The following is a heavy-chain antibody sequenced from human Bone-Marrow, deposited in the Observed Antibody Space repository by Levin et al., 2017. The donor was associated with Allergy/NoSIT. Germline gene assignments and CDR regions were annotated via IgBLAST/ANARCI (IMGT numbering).Heavy chain of an antibody. CDR3: ANSWGFREVFAFDI. V-gene: IGHV3-23*01. CDR1: GFTFSSYA. Sequence: GESLKISCAASGFTFSSYAMSWVRQAPGKGLEWVSAISGSGGSTYYADSVKGRFTISRDNSKNTLYLQMNSLRAEDTAVYYCANSWGFREVFAFDIWGQGTMVTVSS. D-gene: IGHD3-10*01. J-gene: IGHJ3*02. CDR2: ISGSGGST.